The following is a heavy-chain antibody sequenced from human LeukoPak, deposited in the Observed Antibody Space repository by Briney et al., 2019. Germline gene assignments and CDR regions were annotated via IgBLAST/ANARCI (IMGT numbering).Heavy chain of an antibody. D-gene: IGHD3-10*01. CDR1: GFTFDDYA. CDR2: ISWNSGSI. CDR3: AKDPYYYGSGSYFDY. J-gene: IGHJ4*02. Sequence: GGSLRLSCAASGFTFDDYAMHWVRQAPGKGLEWVSGISWNSGSIGYADSVKGRFTISRDNAKNSLYLQMNGLRAEDTALYYCAKDPYYYGSGSYFDYWGQGTLVTVSS. V-gene: IGHV3-9*01.